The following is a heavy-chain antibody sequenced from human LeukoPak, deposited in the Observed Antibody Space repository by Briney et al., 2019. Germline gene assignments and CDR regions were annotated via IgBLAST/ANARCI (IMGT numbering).Heavy chain of an antibody. Sequence: SETLSLTCTVSGGSISSYYWTWIRQPPGKGLEWIGYIYYSGSTNYNPSLKSRVTISVDTSKNQFSLKLSSVTAADTAVYYCARLTSYDYVSGVRDYWGQGTLVTVSS. V-gene: IGHV4-59*01. J-gene: IGHJ4*02. D-gene: IGHD3-10*01. CDR2: IYYSGST. CDR1: GGSISSYY. CDR3: ARLTSYDYVSGVRDY.